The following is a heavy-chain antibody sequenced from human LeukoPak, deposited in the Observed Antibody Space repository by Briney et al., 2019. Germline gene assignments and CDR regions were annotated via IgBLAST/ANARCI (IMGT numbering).Heavy chain of an antibody. CDR2: IGAGFDT. Sequence: GGSLRLSCAASGFTFSTYDFHWVRQVTGKGLQWVSAIGAGFDTYYQDSVRGRFTISRENAKNSLYLQMNSLTVGDTAVYYCARGSATPDYWGQGTLVTVSS. V-gene: IGHV3-13*01. CDR3: ARGSATPDY. CDR1: GFTFSTYD. D-gene: IGHD3-10*01. J-gene: IGHJ4*02.